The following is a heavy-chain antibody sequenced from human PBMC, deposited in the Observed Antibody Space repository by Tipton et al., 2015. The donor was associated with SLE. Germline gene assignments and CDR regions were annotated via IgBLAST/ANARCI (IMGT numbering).Heavy chain of an antibody. J-gene: IGHJ3*02. CDR2: INHSGST. D-gene: IGHD6-25*01. Sequence: TLSLTCAVYGGSFSGYYWSWIRQPPGKGLEWIGEINHSGSTNYNPSLKSRVTISVDTSKNQFSLKLSSVTAADTAVYYCARGPAAGPAEGAFDIWAQGTMATASS. CDR1: GGSFSGYY. CDR3: ARGPAAGPAEGAFDI. V-gene: IGHV4-34*01.